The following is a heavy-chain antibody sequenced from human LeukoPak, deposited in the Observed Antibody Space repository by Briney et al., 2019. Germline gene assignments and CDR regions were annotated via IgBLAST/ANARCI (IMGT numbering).Heavy chain of an antibody. J-gene: IGHJ5*02. V-gene: IGHV1-46*01. CDR1: GYTFGTHW. Sequence: VASVKVSCTASGYTFGTHWMHWVRQAPGQGLEWMGIINPSGDFRSYAQKFQGRIIVTRDMSTRTLYMELSDLRPEDTAVYYCARDFSGKWEQLTGWWLDPWGQGTLVIVSS. D-gene: IGHD1-26*01. CDR2: INPSGDFR. CDR3: ARDFSGKWEQLTGWWLDP.